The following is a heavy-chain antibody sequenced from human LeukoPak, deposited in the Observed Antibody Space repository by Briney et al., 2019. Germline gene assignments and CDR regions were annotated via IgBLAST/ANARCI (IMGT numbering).Heavy chain of an antibody. CDR3: AKDLILWFGELSYGMDV. Sequence: GGSLRLSCAASGFTFSSYAMGWVRQAPGKGLEWVSAISGSGGSTYYADSVKGRFTISRDNSKNTLYLQMNSLRAEDTAVYYCAKDLILWFGELSYGMDVWGQGTTVTVSS. CDR1: GFTFSSYA. D-gene: IGHD3-10*01. CDR2: ISGSGGST. V-gene: IGHV3-23*01. J-gene: IGHJ6*02.